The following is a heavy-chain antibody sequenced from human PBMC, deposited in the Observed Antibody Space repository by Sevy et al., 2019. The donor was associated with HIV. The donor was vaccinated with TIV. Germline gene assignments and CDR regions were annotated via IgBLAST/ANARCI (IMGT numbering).Heavy chain of an antibody. CDR3: ARGRGVIHYFDY. D-gene: IGHD3-16*02. J-gene: IGHJ4*02. CDR2: ISSSSSYI. V-gene: IGHV3-21*01. Sequence: GTLRLSCAASGFTFSSYSMNWVRQAPGKGLEWVSSISSSSSYIYYADSVKGRFTISRDNAKNSLYLQMNSLRAEDTAVYYCARGRGVIHYFDYWGQGTLVTVSS. CDR1: GFTFSSYS.